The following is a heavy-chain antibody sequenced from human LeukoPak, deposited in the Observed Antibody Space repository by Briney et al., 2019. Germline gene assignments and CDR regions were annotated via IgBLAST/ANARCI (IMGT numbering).Heavy chain of an antibody. CDR1: GFTFSSYS. J-gene: IGHJ4*02. D-gene: IGHD4-11*01. Sequence: GGSLRLSCAASGFTFSSYSMSWVRQAPGKGLEWVSVIYSGGSTYYADSVKGRFTISRDNSKNTLYLQMNSLRAEDTAVYYCARADYSNYPFDYWGQGTLVTVSS. CDR3: ARADYSNYPFDY. V-gene: IGHV3-53*01. CDR2: IYSGGST.